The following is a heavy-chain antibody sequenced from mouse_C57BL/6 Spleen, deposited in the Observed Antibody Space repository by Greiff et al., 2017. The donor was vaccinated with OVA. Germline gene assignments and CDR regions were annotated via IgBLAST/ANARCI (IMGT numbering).Heavy chain of an antibody. Sequence: KLQQSGPELVKPGASVKMSCKASGYTFTDYNMHWVKQSHGKSLEWIGYINPNNGGTSYNQKFKGKATLTVNKSSSTAYMELRSLTSEDSAVYYCARKGNWDYFDYWGQGTTLTVSS. J-gene: IGHJ2*01. V-gene: IGHV1-22*01. CDR2: INPNNGGT. CDR3: ARKGNWDYFDY. D-gene: IGHD4-1*01. CDR1: GYTFTDYN.